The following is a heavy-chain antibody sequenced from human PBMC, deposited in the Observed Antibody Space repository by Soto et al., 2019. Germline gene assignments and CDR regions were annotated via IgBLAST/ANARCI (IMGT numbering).Heavy chain of an antibody. D-gene: IGHD3-3*01. CDR2: IYYSGST. V-gene: IGHV4-59*08. CDR3: ARLKEWLLFRWFVP. Sequence: PSETLSLTCTVSGGSIGSYYWSWIRQPPGKGLEWIGYIYYSGSTNYNPSLKSRVTISVDTSKNQFSLKLSSVTAADTAVYYCARLKEWLLFRWFVPWGQGTLVTVSS. CDR1: GGSIGSYY. J-gene: IGHJ5*02.